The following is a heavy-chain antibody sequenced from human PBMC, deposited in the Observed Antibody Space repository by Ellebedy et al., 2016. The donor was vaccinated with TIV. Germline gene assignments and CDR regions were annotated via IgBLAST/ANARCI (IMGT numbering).Heavy chain of an antibody. CDR2: TYQTEST. J-gene: IGHJ5*02. CDR3: ARGTDWFDP. Sequence: SETLSLTXSVSGFSISSGYYWAWIRQSPGRGLEWMTTTYQTESTYYNPSLKSRLTVSVDMSKNQFSLHLRSVTAADSAVYYCARGTDWFDPWGSGILVTVSS. V-gene: IGHV4-38-2*02. CDR1: GFSISSGYY.